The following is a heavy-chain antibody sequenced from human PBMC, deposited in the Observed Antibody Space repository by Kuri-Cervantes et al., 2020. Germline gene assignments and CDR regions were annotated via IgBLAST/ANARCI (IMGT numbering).Heavy chain of an antibody. CDR2: ISSSSSTI. Sequence: GGSLRLSCAASGFTFSSYSMNWVRQAPGKGLEWVSYISSSSSTIYYADSVKGRFTISRDNAKNSLYLQMNSLRAEDTAVYYCVRHSDKQVVVAAFDIWGQGTMVTVSS. V-gene: IGHV3-48*01. D-gene: IGHD6-6*01. CDR3: VRHSDKQVVVAAFDI. CDR1: GFTFSSYS. J-gene: IGHJ3*02.